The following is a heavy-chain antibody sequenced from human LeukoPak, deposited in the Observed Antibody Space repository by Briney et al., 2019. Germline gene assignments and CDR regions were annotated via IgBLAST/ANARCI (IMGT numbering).Heavy chain of an antibody. D-gene: IGHD3-22*01. CDR1: GGSISSYY. CDR2: IYYSGST. Sequence: SETLSLTCTVSGGSISSYYWSLIRQPPWKGLEWIGYIYYSGSTNYNPSLKSRVTISVDTSKNQFSLKLSSVTAADTAVYYCARSYYYDSSGYYRWGQGTLVTVSS. CDR3: ARSYYYDSSGYYR. J-gene: IGHJ5*02. V-gene: IGHV4-59*01.